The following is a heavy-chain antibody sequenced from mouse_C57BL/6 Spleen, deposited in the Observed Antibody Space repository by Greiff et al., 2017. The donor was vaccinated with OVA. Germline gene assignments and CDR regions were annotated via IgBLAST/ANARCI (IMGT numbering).Heavy chain of an antibody. D-gene: IGHD1-1*01. CDR1: GYAFSSYW. V-gene: IGHV1-80*01. J-gene: IGHJ2*01. CDR3: ASPTTVGGFDY. CDR2: IYPGDGDT. Sequence: QVQLKESGAELVKPGASVKISCKASGYAFSSYWMNWVKQRPGKGLEWIGQIYPGDGDTNYNGKFKGKATLTADKSSSTAYMQLSSLTSEDSAVYFCASPTTVGGFDYWGQGTTLTVSS.